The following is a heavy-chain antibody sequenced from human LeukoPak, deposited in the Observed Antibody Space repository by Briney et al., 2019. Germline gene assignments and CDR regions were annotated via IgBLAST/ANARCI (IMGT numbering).Heavy chain of an antibody. V-gene: IGHV2-70*04. J-gene: IGHJ4*02. CDR3: ARMDSSSWLGHFDY. CDR2: IDWDDDK. D-gene: IGHD6-13*01. CDR1: GFSLSTSGMR. Sequence: SGPALVKPTQTLTLTCTFSGFSLSTSGMRVSWIRQPPGKALEWLARIDWDDDKFYSTSLKTRLTISKDTSKNQVVLTMTNMDPADTATYYCARMDSSSWLGHFDYWGQGTLVTVSS.